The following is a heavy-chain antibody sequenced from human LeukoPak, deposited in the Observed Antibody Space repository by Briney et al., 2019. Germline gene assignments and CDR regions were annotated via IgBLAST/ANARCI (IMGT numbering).Heavy chain of an antibody. CDR3: ARDRERRGIDY. CDR1: GGSISSGGYY. Sequence: SETLSLTCTVSGGSISSGGYYWSWIRQHPGKGLEWIGYIYYSGSTYYNPSLKSRVTILVDTSKNQFSLKLSSVTAADTAVYYCARDRERRGIDYWGQGTLVTVSS. J-gene: IGHJ4*02. CDR2: IYYSGST. D-gene: IGHD1-1*01. V-gene: IGHV4-31*03.